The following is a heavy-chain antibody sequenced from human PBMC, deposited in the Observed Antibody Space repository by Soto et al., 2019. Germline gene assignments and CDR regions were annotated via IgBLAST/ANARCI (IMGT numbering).Heavy chain of an antibody. CDR3: AKNGYGSDDLCGLDV. V-gene: IGHV3-23*01. CDR2: ISTSADNT. CDR1: GFTFSNYA. Sequence: GGSLRLSCAASGFTFSNYAMSWVRQAPGTGLEWVAAISTSADNTYYADSVKGRFTISRDNAKNTLSLHMESLRAEDTAVYYCAKNGYGSDDLCGLDVWGQGTMVTVSS. J-gene: IGHJ6*02. D-gene: IGHD5-12*01.